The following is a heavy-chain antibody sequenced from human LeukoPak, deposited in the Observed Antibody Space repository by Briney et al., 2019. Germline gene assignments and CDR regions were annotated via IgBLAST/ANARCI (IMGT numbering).Heavy chain of an antibody. CDR2: ISSSSSYI. J-gene: IGHJ4*02. D-gene: IGHD3-3*01. V-gene: IGHV3-21*01. CDR3: ARDLGYYDSEGY. Sequence: PGGSLRLSCAASGFTFSSYSMNWVRQAPGKGLEWVSSISSSSSYIYYADSVKGRFTISRDNAKNSLYLQMNSLRAEDTAVYYCARDLGYYDSEGYWGQGTLVTVSS. CDR1: GFTFSSYS.